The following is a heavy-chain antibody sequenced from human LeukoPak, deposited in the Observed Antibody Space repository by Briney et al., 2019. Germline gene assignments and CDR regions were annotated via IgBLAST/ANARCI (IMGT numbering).Heavy chain of an antibody. J-gene: IGHJ4*02. D-gene: IGHD2-15*01. CDR1: GFNFNNYG. CDR3: AKGTIIVLVALDS. CDR2: ISYDGSDK. V-gene: IGHV3-30*18. Sequence: PGGSLRLSCAASGFNFNNYGIHWVRQAPGKGLQWVAVISYDGSDKYYADSVKGRFAISRDNSKNIVHLQMNSLRAEDTAAYYCAKGTIIVLVALDSWGQGTLVTVSS.